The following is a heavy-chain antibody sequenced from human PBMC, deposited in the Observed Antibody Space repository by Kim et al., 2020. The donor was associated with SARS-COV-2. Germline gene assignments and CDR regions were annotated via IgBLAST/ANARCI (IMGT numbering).Heavy chain of an antibody. J-gene: IGHJ4*02. CDR1: GFTFSSYA. CDR3: AKFQINRISGSYSDY. CDR2: ISGSGGST. D-gene: IGHD1-26*01. V-gene: IGHV3-23*01. Sequence: GGSLRLSCAASGFTFSSYAMSWVRQAPGKGLEWVSAISGSGGSTYYADSVKGRFTISRDNSKNTLYLQMNSLRAEDTAVYYCAKFQINRISGSYSDYWGQGTLVTVSS.